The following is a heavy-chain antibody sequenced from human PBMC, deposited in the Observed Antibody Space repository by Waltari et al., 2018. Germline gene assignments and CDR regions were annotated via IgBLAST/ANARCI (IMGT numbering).Heavy chain of an antibody. CDR2: IKQDGSEK. D-gene: IGHD6-13*01. V-gene: IGHV3-7*01. CDR3: ARDLRSWYASELDY. J-gene: IGHJ4*02. Sequence: EVQLVESGGGLVQPGGSLRLSCAASGFTFSSYWMSWVRQAPGKGLEWVANIKQDGSEKYYVDSVKGRFTISRDNAKNSLYLQMNSLRAEDTAVYYCARDLRSWYASELDYWGQGTLVTVSS. CDR1: GFTFSSYW.